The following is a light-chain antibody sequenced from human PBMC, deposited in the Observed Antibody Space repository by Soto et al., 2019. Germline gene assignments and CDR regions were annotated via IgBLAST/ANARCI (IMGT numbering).Light chain of an antibody. J-gene: IGLJ1*01. CDR1: SSDVGSYNR. CDR3: SSYTNINTRACV. Sequence: QSALTQPPSVSGSPGQSVTISCTGTSSDVGSYNRLSWYQQPPGTAPKLIMYEVNTRPSGVPDRFSGSKSGSTASLTISGLQAEDEAEYYCSSYTNINTRACVFGTGTKVTV. CDR2: EVN. V-gene: IGLV2-18*02.